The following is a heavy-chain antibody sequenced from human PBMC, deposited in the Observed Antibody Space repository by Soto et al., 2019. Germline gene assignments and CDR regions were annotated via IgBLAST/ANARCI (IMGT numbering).Heavy chain of an antibody. Sequence: QVQLVESGGGVVQPGTSLRLSCAASGFTFKTHAMHWVRQAPGKGLEWMAVIAYDGNEKFYADCVKCLFTISRDNSKNALYLQINTLRNEDTAVYYCGKDVGDYVPYYYGVDVWGQGTTVTVSS. V-gene: IGHV3-30*18. CDR3: GKDVGDYVPYYYGVDV. J-gene: IGHJ6*02. CDR2: IAYDGNEK. CDR1: GFTFKTHA. D-gene: IGHD1-26*01.